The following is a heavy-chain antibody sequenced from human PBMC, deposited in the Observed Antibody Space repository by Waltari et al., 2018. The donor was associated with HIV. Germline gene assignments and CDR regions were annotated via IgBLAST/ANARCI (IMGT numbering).Heavy chain of an antibody. J-gene: IGHJ4*02. Sequence: EVQLVESGGGLVKPGGSLRLSCAASGFTFSNFSMNWVRQAPGKGLEWVSSISSGSSYIYYADSVKGRFTISRDNAKNSLYLQMNSLTSEDTAVYYCARFSSPSLDYWGQGTLVTVSS. CDR2: ISSGSSYI. V-gene: IGHV3-21*04. CDR3: ARFSSPSLDY. D-gene: IGHD6-6*01. CDR1: GFTFSNFS.